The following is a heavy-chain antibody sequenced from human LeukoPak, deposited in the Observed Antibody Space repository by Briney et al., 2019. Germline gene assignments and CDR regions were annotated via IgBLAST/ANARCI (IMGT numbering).Heavy chain of an antibody. CDR2: INPNSGGT. J-gene: IGHJ4*02. V-gene: IGHV1-2*06. D-gene: IGHD3-22*01. CDR3: ARSRYYYDSGGYVFDY. Sequence: GASVKVSCKASGYTFTGYYMHWVRQAPGQGLEWMGRINPNSGGTNYAQKFQGRVTMTRDTSISTAYMELSRLRSDDTAVYYCARSRYYYDSGGYVFDYWGQGTLVTVSS. CDR1: GYTFTGYY.